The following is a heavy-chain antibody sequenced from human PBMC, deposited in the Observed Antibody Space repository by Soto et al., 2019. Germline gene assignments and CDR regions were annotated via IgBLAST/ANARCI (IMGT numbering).Heavy chain of an antibody. D-gene: IGHD3-10*01. J-gene: IGHJ6*03. CDR1: GFTFSSYG. Sequence: GGSLRLSCAASGFTFSSYGMHWVRQAPGKGLEWVAVISYDGSNKYYADSVKGRFTISRDNSKNTLYLQMNSLRAEDTAVYYCAKSSAYYYGSSDMDVWGKGTTVTVSS. V-gene: IGHV3-30*18. CDR2: ISYDGSNK. CDR3: AKSSAYYYGSSDMDV.